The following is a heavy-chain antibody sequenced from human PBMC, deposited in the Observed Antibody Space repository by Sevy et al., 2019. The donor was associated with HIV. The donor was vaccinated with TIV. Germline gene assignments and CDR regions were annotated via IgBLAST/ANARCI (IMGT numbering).Heavy chain of an antibody. Sequence: GGSLRLSCAASGFTFSSYAMSWVRQAPGKGLEWVSAISGSGGSTYYADSVKGQFPISRDNSKNMLYLQMNSLRAEDTAVYYCAKEPLLNGVCYSRCYFDYWGQGTLVTVSS. V-gene: IGHV3-23*01. CDR2: ISGSGGST. J-gene: IGHJ4*02. CDR3: AKEPLLNGVCYSRCYFDY. D-gene: IGHD2-8*01. CDR1: GFTFSSYA.